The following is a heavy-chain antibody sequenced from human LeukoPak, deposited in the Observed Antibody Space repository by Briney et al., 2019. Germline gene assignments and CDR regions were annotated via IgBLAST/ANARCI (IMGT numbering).Heavy chain of an antibody. CDR3: ARVSGYSSGATFDY. CDR1: GGSISSGSYY. D-gene: IGHD6-19*01. CDR2: IYTSGST. J-gene: IGHJ4*02. Sequence: PSETLSLTCTVSGGSISSGSYYWSWIRQPAGKGLEWIGRIYTSGSTNYNPSLKSRVTISVDTSKNQLSLKLSSVTAADTAVYYCARVSGYSSGATFDYWGQGTLVTVSS. V-gene: IGHV4-61*02.